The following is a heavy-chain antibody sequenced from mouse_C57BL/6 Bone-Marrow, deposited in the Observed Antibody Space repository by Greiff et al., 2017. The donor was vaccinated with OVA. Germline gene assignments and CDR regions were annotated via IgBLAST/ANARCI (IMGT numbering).Heavy chain of an antibody. D-gene: IGHD2-5*01. CDR3: ARDSNPGIAY. V-gene: IGHV5-17*01. CDR1: GFTFSDYG. Sequence: EVHLVESGGGLVKPGGSLKLSCAASGFTFSDYGMHWVRQAPEKGLEWVAYISRGSSTIYYADKVKGRFTISRDNAKNTLFLQMTSLRTEDTAMYYCARDSNPGIAYWGQGTLVTVSA. J-gene: IGHJ3*01. CDR2: ISRGSSTI.